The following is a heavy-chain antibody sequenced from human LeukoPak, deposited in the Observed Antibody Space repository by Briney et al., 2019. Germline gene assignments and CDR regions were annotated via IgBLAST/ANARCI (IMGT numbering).Heavy chain of an antibody. D-gene: IGHD4-17*01. V-gene: IGHV4-38-2*02. CDR3: ARTNDYGDKYYMDV. Sequence: SETLSLTCTVSGYSISSGYYWGWIRQPPGKGLEWIGSIYHSGSTYYNPSLKSRVTISVDTSKNQFSLKLSSVTAADTAVYYCARTNDYGDKYYMDVWGKGTTVTVSS. CDR1: GYSISSGYY. CDR2: IYHSGST. J-gene: IGHJ6*03.